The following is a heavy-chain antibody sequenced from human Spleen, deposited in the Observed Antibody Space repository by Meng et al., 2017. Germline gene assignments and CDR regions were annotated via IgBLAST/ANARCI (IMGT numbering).Heavy chain of an antibody. D-gene: IGHD1-14*01. CDR2: ISHDERDI. CDR3: ARDREPSNMHSLDH. J-gene: IGHJ4*02. V-gene: IGHV3-74*01. Sequence: GESLKISCVASGFNFGAYWMHWARQLPGKGLVWVSRISHDERDIIYADSVKARFTVSRDNSKNTLFLHMNSLRAEDTAVYYCARDREPSNMHSLDHWGQGTLVTVSS. CDR1: GFNFGAYW.